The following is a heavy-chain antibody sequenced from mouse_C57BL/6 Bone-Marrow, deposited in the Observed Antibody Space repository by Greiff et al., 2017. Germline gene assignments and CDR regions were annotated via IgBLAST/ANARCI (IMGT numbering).Heavy chain of an antibody. CDR2: IDPETGGT. CDR3: TKSLGRRFAY. D-gene: IGHD4-1*01. V-gene: IGHV1-15*01. CDR1: GYTFTDYE. Sequence: QVQLQQSGAELVRPGASVTLSCKASGYTFTDYEMHWVKQTPVHGLEWIGAIDPETGGTAYNQKFKGKAILTADKSSSTAYMELRSLTSEDSAVYYCTKSLGRRFAYWGQGTLVTVSA. J-gene: IGHJ3*01.